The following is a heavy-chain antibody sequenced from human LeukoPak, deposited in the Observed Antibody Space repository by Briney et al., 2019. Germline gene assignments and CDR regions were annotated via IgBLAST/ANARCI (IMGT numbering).Heavy chain of an antibody. J-gene: IGHJ4*02. CDR1: GYTFTSYG. CDR3: ARDASTMSVPADY. CDR2: ISAYNGNT. Sequence: ASVKVSCKASGYTFTSYGISWVRQAPGKGLEWMGWISAYNGNTNYAQKLQGRVTMTTDTSKSAAYMELGSLRSADTAVYYCARDASTMSVPADYWGQGTLVTVSS. V-gene: IGHV1-18*01. D-gene: IGHD3-22*01.